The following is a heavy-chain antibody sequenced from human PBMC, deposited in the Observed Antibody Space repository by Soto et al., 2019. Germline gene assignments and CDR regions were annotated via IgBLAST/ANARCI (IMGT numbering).Heavy chain of an antibody. V-gene: IGHV3-15*01. CDR3: LTDPGEYETF. CDR1: GITFVNAW. CDR2: IKRTANAEAP. D-gene: IGHD4-17*01. J-gene: IGHJ4*02. Sequence: EQQLVESGGGLVKPGESLRLSCAVSGITFVNAWMSWVRQAPGKGLEWVARIKRTANAEAPDYAAPVKGRFIISRDDSWNMLYLQMYNLKAEDTAVYYCLTDPGEYETFWGQGTLVTVSS.